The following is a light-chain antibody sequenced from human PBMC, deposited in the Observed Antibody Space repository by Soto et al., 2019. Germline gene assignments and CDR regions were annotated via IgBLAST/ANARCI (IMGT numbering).Light chain of an antibody. J-gene: IGKJ5*01. CDR1: QSIKNY. CDR3: QQGYSTTPIT. V-gene: IGKV1-39*01. Sequence: DSHMTRSPSYLSSASGDRVTITCRAIQSIKNYLNWYQHKPGAAPKLLIFGASNLESGVPSRFSGSGSGTEFTLSISSLQPEDFATYYCQQGYSTTPITFGQGRRLEVK. CDR2: GAS.